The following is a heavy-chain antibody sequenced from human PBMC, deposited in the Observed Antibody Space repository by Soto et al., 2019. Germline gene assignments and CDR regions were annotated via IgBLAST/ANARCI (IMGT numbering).Heavy chain of an antibody. V-gene: IGHV1-69*13. Sequence: VASVKVSCKASGGTFSSYAISWVRQAPGQGLEWMGGIIPIFGTANYAQKFQGRVTITADESTSTAYMELSSLRSEDTAVYYCGVAAFAETHNWFDPWGQGTLVTVAS. D-gene: IGHD2-15*01. J-gene: IGHJ5*02. CDR2: IIPIFGTA. CDR1: GGTFSSYA. CDR3: GVAAFAETHNWFDP.